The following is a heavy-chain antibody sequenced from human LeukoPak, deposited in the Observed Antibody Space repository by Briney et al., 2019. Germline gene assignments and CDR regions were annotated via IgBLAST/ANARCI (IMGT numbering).Heavy chain of an antibody. CDR2: INGDYST. Sequence: GGSLRLSCAASGFTVSTNYMSWVRQALGKGLEWVSVINGDYSTYYADSVKGRFTISRDNSKNTLYLQMNSLRVGDTAVYYCARGPSGVTFDYWGQGTLVTVSS. CDR1: GFTVSTNY. D-gene: IGHD5-18*01. V-gene: IGHV3-53*01. CDR3: ARGPSGVTFDY. J-gene: IGHJ4*02.